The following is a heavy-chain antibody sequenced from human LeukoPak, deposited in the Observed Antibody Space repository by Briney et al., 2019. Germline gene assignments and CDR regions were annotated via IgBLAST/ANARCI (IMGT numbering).Heavy chain of an antibody. CDR3: ARRGVVTTTFDI. J-gene: IGHJ4*02. V-gene: IGHV4-38-2*01. Sequence: PSETLSLTCSVSGYSITSGYYWAWIRQPPGKGLEWIGCIYHSGSIHYNPSLKSRVTISEDTSKNQFSLRMTSLTAADTAVYYCARRGVVTTTFDIWGQGTLVAVSS. CDR1: GYSITSGYY. CDR2: IYHSGSI. D-gene: IGHD4-23*01.